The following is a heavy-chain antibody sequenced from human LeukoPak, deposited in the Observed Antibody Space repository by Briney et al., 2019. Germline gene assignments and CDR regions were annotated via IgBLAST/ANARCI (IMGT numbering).Heavy chain of an antibody. CDR2: ISGSGGST. D-gene: IGHD3-3*01. Sequence: GGSLRLSCAASGFTFSSYAMSWVRQAPGKGLEWVSAISGSGGSTYYADSVKGRSTISRDNSKNTLYLQMNSLRAEDTAVYYCAKASRLRFLEWLYDYWGQGTLVTVSS. CDR3: AKASRLRFLEWLYDY. CDR1: GFTFSSYA. J-gene: IGHJ4*02. V-gene: IGHV3-23*01.